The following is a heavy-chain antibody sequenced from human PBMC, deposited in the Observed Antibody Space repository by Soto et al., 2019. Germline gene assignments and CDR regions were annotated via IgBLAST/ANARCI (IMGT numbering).Heavy chain of an antibody. CDR1: GFTYA. CDR3: ARQTASGWYGNFDH. D-gene: IGHD6-19*01. CDR2: ISGSGAST. J-gene: IGHJ4*02. Sequence: GGSLRLSCVASGFTYAIGWVRQAPGKGLEWVSSISGSGASTKYADSVRGRFTISRDNSKNMVYLQMNSLSAEDTAVYYCARQTASGWYGNFDHGVQGT. V-gene: IGHV3-23*01.